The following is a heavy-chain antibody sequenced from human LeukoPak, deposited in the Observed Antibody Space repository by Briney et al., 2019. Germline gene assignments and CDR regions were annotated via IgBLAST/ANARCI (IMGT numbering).Heavy chain of an antibody. D-gene: IGHD1-26*01. CDR1: GFSLSTSGVG. V-gene: IGHV2-5*02. CDR3: AQTRIVGATPYESAFDI. Sequence: KESGPTLVKPTQTLTLTCTFSGFSLSTSGVGVGWIRQPPGKALEWLALIYWDDDKRYSPSLKSRLTITKDTSKNQVVLTMTNMDPVDTATYYCAQTRIVGATPYESAFDIWGQGTMVTVSS. CDR2: IYWDDDK. J-gene: IGHJ3*02.